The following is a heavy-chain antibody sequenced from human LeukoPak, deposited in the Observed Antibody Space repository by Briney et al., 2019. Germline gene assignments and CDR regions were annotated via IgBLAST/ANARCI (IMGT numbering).Heavy chain of an antibody. CDR2: IYSRGST. V-gene: IGHV4-59*01. J-gene: IGHJ4*02. Sequence: SETLSLTCTVSGGSISSYYWSWIRQPPGKGLEWIGHIYSRGSTNYNPSLGDRVTISVDTSKNQFSLMLNSVTAADTAIYYCGRDQEHTHGSVIGHWGQGNLVTVSS. CDR1: GGSISSYY. CDR3: GRDQEHTHGSVIGH. D-gene: IGHD3-10*01.